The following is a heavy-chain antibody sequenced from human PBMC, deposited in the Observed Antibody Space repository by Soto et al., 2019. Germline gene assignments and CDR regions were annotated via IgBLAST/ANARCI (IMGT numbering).Heavy chain of an antibody. CDR1: GYIFTSYY. J-gene: IGHJ5*02. V-gene: IGHV1-46*01. CDR2: INPFDGSR. D-gene: IGHD6-19*01. CDR3: ARGVAGPLNWFDP. Sequence: ASVKVSCKASGYIFTSYYIHWVRQAPGQGLEWMGWINPFDGSRMFAQSFQGRVTMTRDTSASTAYMELSSLRSEDTAVYYCARGVAGPLNWFDPSGQGTLVTVSS.